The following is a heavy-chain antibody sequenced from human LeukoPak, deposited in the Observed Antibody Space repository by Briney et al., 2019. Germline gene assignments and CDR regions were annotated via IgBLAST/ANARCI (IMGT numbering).Heavy chain of an antibody. CDR3: ARVVWVRYFDWLLSVTHGEHHAFDI. J-gene: IGHJ3*02. D-gene: IGHD3-9*01. V-gene: IGHV1-2*02. Sequence: ASVKVSCKASGYTFTGYYMHWVRQAPGQGLEWMGLINPSSGGTNYAQKFQGRVTMTRDTSISTAYMELSRLRSDDTAVYYCARVVWVRYFDWLLSVTHGEHHAFDIWGQGTMVTVSS. CDR1: GYTFTGYY. CDR2: INPSSGGT.